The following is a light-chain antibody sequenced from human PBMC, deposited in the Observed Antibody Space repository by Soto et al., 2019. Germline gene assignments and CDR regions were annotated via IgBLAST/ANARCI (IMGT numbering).Light chain of an antibody. CDR2: DAS. J-gene: IGKJ1*01. CDR1: QSVRSW. Sequence: DIQMTQSPSTLSASVGDRVTITCRASQSVRSWLAWYQQKPGRAPKFLIYDASSLESGVPSRFSGSGSGTEFTLAISSLQPDDFATYYCQQYNSYWTFGQGTKVAI. CDR3: QQYNSYWT. V-gene: IGKV1-5*01.